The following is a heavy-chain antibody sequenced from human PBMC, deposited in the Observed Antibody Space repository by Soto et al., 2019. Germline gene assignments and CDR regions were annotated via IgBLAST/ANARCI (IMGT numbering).Heavy chain of an antibody. Sequence: XGSLRLSCAASGFTFSSYEMNWVRQAPGKGLEWVSYISSSGSTIYYADSVKGRFTISRDNAKNSLYLQMNSLRAEDTAVYYCASSSGIAAAWGKETLVTVSS. CDR3: ASSSGIAAA. J-gene: IGHJ4*02. D-gene: IGHD6-13*01. CDR2: ISSSGSTI. V-gene: IGHV3-48*03. CDR1: GFTFSSYE.